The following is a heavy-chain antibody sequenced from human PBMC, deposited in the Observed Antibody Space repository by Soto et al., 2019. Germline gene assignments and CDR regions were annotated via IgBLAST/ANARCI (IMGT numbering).Heavy chain of an antibody. V-gene: IGHV4-34*01. CDR2: INHSGST. Sequence: PSETLSLTCAVYGGSFSGYYWSLIRQPPGKGLEWIGEINHSGSTNYNPSLKSRVTISVDTSKNQFPLKLSSVTAADTAVYYCARRHYDFWSGYYTSGTKCRMLSRRYDDFDIWGQGTMVTVSS. J-gene: IGHJ3*02. CDR1: GGSFSGYY. CDR3: ARRHYDFWSGYYTSGTKCRMLSRRYDDFDI. D-gene: IGHD3-3*01.